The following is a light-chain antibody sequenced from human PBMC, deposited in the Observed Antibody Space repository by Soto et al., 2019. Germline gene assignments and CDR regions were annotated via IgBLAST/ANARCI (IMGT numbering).Light chain of an antibody. J-gene: IGKJ1*01. CDR1: QSISDT. Sequence: EIVMTQSPATLSVSPGGRATLSCRASQSISDTLAWYQQKPGQAPRLLIHGASTRATGFPARFSGSGSGTDFTLTISSLQSEDFAVYYCQQYVTSPRTFGQGTKVEIK. V-gene: IGKV3-15*01. CDR2: GAS. CDR3: QQYVTSPRT.